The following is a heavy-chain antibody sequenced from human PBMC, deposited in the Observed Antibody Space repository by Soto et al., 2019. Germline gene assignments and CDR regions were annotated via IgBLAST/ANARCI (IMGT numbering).Heavy chain of an antibody. CDR1: GGSISSGDYY. V-gene: IGHV4-30-4*01. J-gene: IGHJ4*02. D-gene: IGHD5-12*01. Sequence: SKTLSLTCTVSGGSISSGDYYWSWIRQPPGKGLEWIGYIYYSGSTYYNPSLKSRVTISVDTSKNQFSLKLSSVTAADTAVYYCASSSRDGYIFDYWGQGTLVTVSS. CDR3: ASSSRDGYIFDY. CDR2: IYYSGST.